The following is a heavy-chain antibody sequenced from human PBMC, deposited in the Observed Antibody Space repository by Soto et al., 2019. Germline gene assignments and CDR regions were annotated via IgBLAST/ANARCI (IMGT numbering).Heavy chain of an antibody. Sequence: GASVKVSCKASGYSFTVYYIHWVRQAPGQGLEWMGWVNPNTGGTKYAQKFQGTVTMTRDTSITTAYLELSRLRSDDTAVYYCARDAMVRGVIIPDYYYGMDVWGQGTTVTVSS. D-gene: IGHD3-10*01. J-gene: IGHJ6*02. CDR2: VNPNTGGT. CDR3: ARDAMVRGVIIPDYYYGMDV. CDR1: GYSFTVYY. V-gene: IGHV1-2*02.